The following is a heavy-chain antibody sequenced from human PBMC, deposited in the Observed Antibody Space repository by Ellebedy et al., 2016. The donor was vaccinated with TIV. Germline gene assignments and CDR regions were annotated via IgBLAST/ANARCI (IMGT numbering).Heavy chain of an antibody. CDR3: ARNLLIFTFDKSYFDL. CDR1: GFPFSSYA. D-gene: IGHD3/OR15-3a*01. Sequence: SETLSLTCEASGFPFSSYAMSWVRQAPGKGLEWIGIIYYSGSTYYNPSLKSRFTISVDTSKNQFSLKLNSVTAADTAVYYCARNLLIFTFDKSYFDLWGRGTLVTVSS. J-gene: IGHJ2*01. V-gene: IGHV4-59*05. CDR2: IYYSGST.